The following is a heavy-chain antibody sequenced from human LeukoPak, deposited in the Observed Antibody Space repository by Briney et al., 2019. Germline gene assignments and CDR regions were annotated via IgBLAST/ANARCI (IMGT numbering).Heavy chain of an antibody. J-gene: IGHJ3*02. CDR1: GYTFTSYD. Sequence: ASVKVSCKASGYTFTSYDINWVRQATGQGLEWMGWMNPNSGNTGYAQKFQGRVTMTRNTSISTAYMELSSLRPEDTAVYYCAIFVVVPAAPLGAFDIWGQGTMVTVSS. CDR2: MNPNSGNT. D-gene: IGHD2-2*01. V-gene: IGHV1-8*01. CDR3: AIFVVVPAAPLGAFDI.